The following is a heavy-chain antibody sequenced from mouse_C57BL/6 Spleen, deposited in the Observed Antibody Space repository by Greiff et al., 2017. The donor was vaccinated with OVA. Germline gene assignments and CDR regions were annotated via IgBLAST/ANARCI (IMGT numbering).Heavy chain of an antibody. D-gene: IGHD2-4*01. J-gene: IGHJ3*01. CDR2: ISYDGSN. CDR3: ARDYDYEPWFAY. Sequence: EVKLMESGPGLVKPSQSLSLTCSVTGYSITSGYYWNWIRQFPGNKLEWMGYISYDGSNNYNPSLKNRISITRDTSKNQFFLKLNSVTTEDTATYYCARDYDYEPWFAYWGQGTLVTVSA. V-gene: IGHV3-6*01. CDR1: GYSITSGYY.